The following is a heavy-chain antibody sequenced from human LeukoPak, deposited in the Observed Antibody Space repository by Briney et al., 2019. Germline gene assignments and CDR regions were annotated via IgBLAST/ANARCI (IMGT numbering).Heavy chain of an antibody. D-gene: IGHD1-1*01. V-gene: IGHV3-30-3*01. J-gene: IGHJ6*02. CDR1: GFTYSSYA. CDR3: ARENWNPLIVYYYYGMDV. Sequence: QPGRSLRLSCAASGFTYSSYAMHWVRQAPGKGLEWVAVISYDGSNKYYADSVKGRFTISRDNSKNTLYLQMNSLRAEDTAVYYCARENWNPLIVYYYYGMDVWGQGTTVTVSS. CDR2: ISYDGSNK.